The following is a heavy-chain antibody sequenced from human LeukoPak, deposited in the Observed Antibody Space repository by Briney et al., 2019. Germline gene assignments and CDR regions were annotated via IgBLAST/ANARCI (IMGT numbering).Heavy chain of an antibody. Sequence: GGSLRLSCAASEFSVGSNYMTWVRQAPGKGLEWVSFIYSGGNTHYSDSVKGRFTISRDNAKNTLYLQMNSLRAEDTAAYYCARETYYYDSSGYYYLPFDYWGQGTLVTVSS. CDR3: ARETYYYDSSGYYYLPFDY. D-gene: IGHD3-22*01. CDR1: EFSVGSNY. J-gene: IGHJ4*02. V-gene: IGHV3-66*01. CDR2: IYSGGNT.